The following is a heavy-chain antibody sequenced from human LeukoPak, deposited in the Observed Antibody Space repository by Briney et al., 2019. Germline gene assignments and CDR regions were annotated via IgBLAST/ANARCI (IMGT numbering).Heavy chain of an antibody. CDR3: ARAPLAVAGTHDAFDI. CDR2: INHSGST. D-gene: IGHD6-19*01. J-gene: IGHJ3*02. CDR1: GGSISSGDYY. Sequence: SQTLSLTCTVSGGSISSGDYYWSWIRQPPGKGLEWIGEINHSGSTNYNPSLKSRVTISVDTSKNQFSLKLSSVTAADTAVYYCARAPLAVAGTHDAFDIWGQGTMVTVSS. V-gene: IGHV4-30-4*08.